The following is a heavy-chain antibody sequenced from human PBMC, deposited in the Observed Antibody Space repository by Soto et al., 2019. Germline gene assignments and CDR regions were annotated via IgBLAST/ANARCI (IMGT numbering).Heavy chain of an antibody. Sequence: SETLSLTCAVYGGSFSGYYWSWIRQPPGKGLEWIGEINHSGSTNYNPSLKSRVTISVDTSKNQFSLKLSSVTAADTAVYYCARWGLRGYSDDWGQGTLVTVSS. CDR2: INHSGST. CDR1: GGSFSGYY. D-gene: IGHD5-12*01. CDR3: ARWGLRGYSDD. V-gene: IGHV4-34*01. J-gene: IGHJ4*02.